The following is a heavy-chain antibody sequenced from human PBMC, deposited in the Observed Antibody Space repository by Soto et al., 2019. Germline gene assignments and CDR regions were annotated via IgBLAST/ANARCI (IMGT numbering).Heavy chain of an antibody. D-gene: IGHD3-10*01. CDR2: IYYSGST. CDR3: ARQGSSGDYFRNFLWFDP. V-gene: IGHV4-39*01. J-gene: IGHJ5*02. Sequence: ETLSLTCTVSGGSISSTTYFWAWIRQSPGKGPGWIGSIYYSGSTYFNPSLRSRVTMSVDTSENQFSLRLNSVTAADTAMYYCARQGSSGDYFRNFLWFDPWGQGTLVTVSS. CDR1: GGSISSTTYF.